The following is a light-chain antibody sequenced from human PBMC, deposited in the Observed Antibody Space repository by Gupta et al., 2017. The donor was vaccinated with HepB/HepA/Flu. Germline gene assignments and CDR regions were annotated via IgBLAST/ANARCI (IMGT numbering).Light chain of an antibody. CDR2: WAS. CDR1: QSVLYSSNNKNY. Sequence: DIVMTQSTESLAVSLGERATIHCKSSQSVLYSSNNKNYLAWYQQKPGQPPKLLIYWASTRESGVPDRSSGSGSWTYFTLTISTLQAEDVAVYYGQQYYSTPLTFGQWTKVEIK. CDR3: QQYYSTPLT. V-gene: IGKV4-1*01. J-gene: IGKJ1*01.